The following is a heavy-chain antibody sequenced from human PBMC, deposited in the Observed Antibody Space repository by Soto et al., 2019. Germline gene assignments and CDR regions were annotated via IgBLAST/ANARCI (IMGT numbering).Heavy chain of an antibody. D-gene: IGHD6-19*01. CDR1: GFNFSNFG. CDR3: AKDRGWSSADLEY. CDR2: MSYDGSSK. J-gene: IGHJ4*02. V-gene: IGHV3-30*18. Sequence: GGSLRLSCAASGFNFSNFGMHWVRQAPGKGLEWVALMSYDGSSKYYQDSLKGRFTISRDKSKNTLYLQMSSLRVEDTAVYYCAKDRGWSSADLEYWGQGTLVTVSS.